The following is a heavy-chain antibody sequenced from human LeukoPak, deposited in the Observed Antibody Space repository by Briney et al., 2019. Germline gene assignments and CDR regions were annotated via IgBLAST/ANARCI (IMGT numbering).Heavy chain of an antibody. J-gene: IGHJ4*02. Sequence: GGSLRLSCAASGFTFSSYWMSWVRQAPGKGLEWVANIKQDGSEKYCVDSVKGRFTISRDNAKNSLYLQMNSLRAEDTAVYYCARGVVSGSYDYFDYWGQGTLVTVSS. CDR1: GFTFSSYW. D-gene: IGHD1-26*01. V-gene: IGHV3-7*01. CDR2: IKQDGSEK. CDR3: ARGVVSGSYDYFDY.